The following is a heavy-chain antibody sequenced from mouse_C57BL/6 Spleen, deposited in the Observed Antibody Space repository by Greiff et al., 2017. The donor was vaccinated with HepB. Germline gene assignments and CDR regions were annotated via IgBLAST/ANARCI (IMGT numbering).Heavy chain of an antibody. V-gene: IGHV7-3*01. CDR2: IRNKANGYTT. CDR3: ARWAQANAMDY. J-gene: IGHJ4*01. Sequence: EVHLVESGGGLVQPGGSLSLSCAASGFTFTDYYMSWVRQPPGKALEWLGFIRNKANGYTTEYSASVKGRFTISRDNSQSILYLQMNALRAEDSATYYCARWAQANAMDYWGQGTSVTVSS. CDR1: GFTFTDYY. D-gene: IGHD3-2*02.